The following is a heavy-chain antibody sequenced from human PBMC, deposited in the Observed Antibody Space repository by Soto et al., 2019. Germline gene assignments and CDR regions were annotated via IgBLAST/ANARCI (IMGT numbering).Heavy chain of an antibody. J-gene: IGHJ4*02. CDR2: ISGGGAAP. CDR1: GFTFTRYS. CDR3: ARARRSTWSPPATGGLDY. D-gene: IGHD1-1*01. V-gene: IGHV3-23*01. Sequence: PGGSLRLSCAASGFTFTRYSMNWVRQAPGKGLEWVSAISGGGAAPYYVDSVKGRFTISRDNPKITLYLQMNNLKAEDTGVYYCARARRSTWSPPATGGLDYWAQGILVTVSS.